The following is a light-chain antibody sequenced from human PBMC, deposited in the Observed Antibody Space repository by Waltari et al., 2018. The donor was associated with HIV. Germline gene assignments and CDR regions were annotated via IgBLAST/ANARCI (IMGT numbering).Light chain of an antibody. CDR2: ESS. Sequence: DIKMTQSPSSLSASVGDRVTITCRASQSISSYLNWYKQKQGKAPKLLLYESSSLQSGDPSRFSGSGSGTDFSLTISSLQPEDFATYYYQQSYSTPITFGQGTRLEIK. J-gene: IGKJ5*01. V-gene: IGKV1-39*01. CDR1: QSISSY. CDR3: QQSYSTPIT.